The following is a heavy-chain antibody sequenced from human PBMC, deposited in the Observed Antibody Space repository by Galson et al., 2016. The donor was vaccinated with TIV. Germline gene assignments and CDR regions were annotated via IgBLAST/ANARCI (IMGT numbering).Heavy chain of an antibody. D-gene: IGHD3-3*01. CDR1: GFSLSTYGMS. CDR3: ARAPISIFGLATSYYFDY. CDR2: IDWDDVK. V-gene: IGHV2-70*17. J-gene: IGHJ4*02. Sequence: PALVKPTQTLTLACTFSGFSLSTYGMSVGWIRQPPGKALEWLARIDWDDVKFYNSSLKTRLTISKDISRNQVVLTMTNMDPVDTATYYCARAPISIFGLATSYYFDYWGQGTLVTVSS.